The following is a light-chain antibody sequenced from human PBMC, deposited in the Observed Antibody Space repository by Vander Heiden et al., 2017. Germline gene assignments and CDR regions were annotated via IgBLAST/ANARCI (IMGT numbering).Light chain of an antibody. CDR3: QQRSNWPLT. CDR2: EAS. V-gene: IGKV3-11*01. Sequence: DIVLTQSPATLSLSPGETATLSCSASQSVNSYLVWYQQKPGQAPSLLIYEASNRATGIPARFSGTGSGTDFTLTISSLEPEDVAIYYCQQRSNWPLTFGRGTKVEIK. CDR1: QSVNSY. J-gene: IGKJ4*01.